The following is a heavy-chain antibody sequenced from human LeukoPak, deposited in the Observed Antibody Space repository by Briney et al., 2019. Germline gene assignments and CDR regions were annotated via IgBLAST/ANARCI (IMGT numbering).Heavy chain of an antibody. V-gene: IGHV4-34*01. D-gene: IGHD3-10*01. CDR2: INHSGST. J-gene: IGHJ5*02. CDR3: ARGSGITMVRGVIINWFDP. CDR1: GGSFSGYY. Sequence: SETLSLTCAVYGGSFSGYYWSWIRQPPGKGLEWIGEINHSGSTNYNPSLKSRVTISVDTSKNQFSLKLSSVTAADTAVYYCARGSGITMVRGVIINWFDPCGQGTLVTVSS.